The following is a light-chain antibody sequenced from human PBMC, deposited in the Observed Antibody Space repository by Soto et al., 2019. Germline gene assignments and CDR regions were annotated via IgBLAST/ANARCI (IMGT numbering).Light chain of an antibody. V-gene: IGKV1-5*03. CDR2: DAS. CDR1: QSISDW. J-gene: IGKJ4*01. Sequence: DIQLTQSPSTLSASIGDKVTITCRASQSISDWLAWYQQKPGKAPKFLMYDASTLENGVPSRFSGSGSGTEFTLTISSLQPDDFATYYFQQYNRYSIAFGGGTKVEIK. CDR3: QQYNRYSIA.